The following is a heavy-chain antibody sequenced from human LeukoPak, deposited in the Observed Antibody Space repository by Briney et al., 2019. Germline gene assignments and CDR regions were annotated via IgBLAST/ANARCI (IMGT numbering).Heavy chain of an antibody. CDR2: ITGGGGGT. Sequence: GGSLRLSCAASGFTFSSYPMIWVRQAPGKGPEWVSVITGGGGGTYYADSVKGRFTISRDNSKNTLYLQMNSLRAEDTAVYYRAKRVVGVPHYFDYWGQGTLVTVSS. D-gene: IGHD1-26*01. CDR1: GFTFSSYP. J-gene: IGHJ4*02. CDR3: AKRVVGVPHYFDY. V-gene: IGHV3-23*01.